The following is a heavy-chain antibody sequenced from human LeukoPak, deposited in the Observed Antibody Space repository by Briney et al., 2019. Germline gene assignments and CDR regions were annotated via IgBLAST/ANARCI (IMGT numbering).Heavy chain of an antibody. V-gene: IGHV4-59*01. CDR2: IYYSGST. CDR3: ARSGYPNPFDY. CDR1: GVSISGYY. D-gene: IGHD3-9*01. J-gene: IGHJ4*02. Sequence: PSETLSLTCTVSGVSISGYYWSWIRQPPGKGLEWIGYIYYSGSTNYNPSLKGRVTISVDTSKNQFSLKLSSVTAADTAVYYCARSGYPNPFDYWGQGTLVTVSS.